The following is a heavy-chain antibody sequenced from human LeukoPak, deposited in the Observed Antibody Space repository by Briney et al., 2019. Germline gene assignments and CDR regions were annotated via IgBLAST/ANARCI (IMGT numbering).Heavy chain of an antibody. CDR3: ARASSWTFDY. CDR2: ISYDGSNK. D-gene: IGHD6-13*01. Sequence: GGSLRLSCAAPGFTFSSYAMHWVRQAPGKGLEWVAVISYDGSNKYYADSVKGRFTISRDNSKNTLYLQMNSLRAEDTAVYYCARASSWTFDYWGQGTLVTVSS. V-gene: IGHV3-30-3*01. CDR1: GFTFSSYA. J-gene: IGHJ4*02.